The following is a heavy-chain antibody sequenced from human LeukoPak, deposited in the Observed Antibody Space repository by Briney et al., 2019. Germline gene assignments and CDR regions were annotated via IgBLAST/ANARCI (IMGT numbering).Heavy chain of an antibody. CDR1: EYSFTTYW. V-gene: IGHV5-51*01. CDR2: IYPGDSDT. J-gene: IGHJ4*02. D-gene: IGHD3-10*01. Sequence: GESLKISCKGSEYSFTTYWIVWVRQMPGKGLEWMGIIYPGDSDTRYSPSFQGQVTISADESITTAYLQWSSLKASDTAMYYCARLRWPRGGRSSFDYWGQGALVTVSS. CDR3: ARLRWPRGGRSSFDY.